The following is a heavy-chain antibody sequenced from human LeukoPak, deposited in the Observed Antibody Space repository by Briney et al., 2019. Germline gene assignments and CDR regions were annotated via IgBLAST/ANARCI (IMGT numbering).Heavy chain of an antibody. V-gene: IGHV3-21*01. Sequence: GGSLRLSCAASGFSFRTYSMNWVRQAPGKGLEWVSSISTTGRYIYYADSVKGRFTISRDDAKNSLYLQMNSLRAEDTAVYYCARAHRPAVAGPNWFDPWGQGTLVTVSS. D-gene: IGHD6-19*01. CDR1: GFSFRTYS. CDR2: ISTTGRYI. CDR3: ARAHRPAVAGPNWFDP. J-gene: IGHJ5*02.